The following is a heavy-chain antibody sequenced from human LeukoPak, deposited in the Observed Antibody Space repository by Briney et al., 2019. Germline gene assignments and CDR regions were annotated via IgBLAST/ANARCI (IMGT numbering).Heavy chain of an antibody. CDR2: IYYSGST. V-gene: IGHV4-61*01. CDR1: GGSISSGSYY. D-gene: IGHD3-10*01. CDR3: ARVHYYGSGSYYTDYMDV. J-gene: IGHJ6*03. Sequence: SQTLSLTCTVSGGSISSGSYYWSWIRQPPGKGLEWIGYIYYSGSTNYNPSLKSRVTISVDTSKNQFSLKLSSVTAADTAVYYCARVHYYGSGSYYTDYMDVWGKGTTVTVSS.